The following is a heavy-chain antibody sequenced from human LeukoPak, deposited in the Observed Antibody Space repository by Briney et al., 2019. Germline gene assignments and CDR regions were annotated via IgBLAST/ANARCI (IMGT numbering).Heavy chain of an antibody. Sequence: PSETLSLTCTASGGSISSYYWTWIRQPPGKGLEWIGYIYNSGSTNYNPSLKSRVTISIDTSKNQFSLKLTSVTAADMALYYCARRAVNTVGEAFDYWGQGTLVTVSS. CDR3: ARRAVNTVGEAFDY. CDR2: IYNSGST. CDR1: GGSISSYY. D-gene: IGHD3-10*01. J-gene: IGHJ4*02. V-gene: IGHV4-59*08.